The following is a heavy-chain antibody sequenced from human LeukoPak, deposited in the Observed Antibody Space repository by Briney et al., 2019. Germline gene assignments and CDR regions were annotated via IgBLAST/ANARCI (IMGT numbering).Heavy chain of an antibody. J-gene: IGHJ4*02. CDR3: ARDRSGYGDYENY. CDR2: IYYSGST. V-gene: IGHV4-59*01. D-gene: IGHD4-17*01. Sequence: PETLSLTCTVSGGSISSYYWSWIRQPPGKGLDWIGYIYYSGSTNYNPSLKSRVTISVDTSKNQFSLKLSSVTAADPAVYYCARDRSGYGDYENYWGQGTLVTVSS. CDR1: GGSISSYY.